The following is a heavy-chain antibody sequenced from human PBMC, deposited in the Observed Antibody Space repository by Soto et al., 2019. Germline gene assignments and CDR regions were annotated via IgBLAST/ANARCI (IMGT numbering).Heavy chain of an antibody. CDR3: ARDIGYCSGGSCYLWHYFDY. V-gene: IGHV3-74*01. D-gene: IGHD2-15*01. CDR1: GFTFSSYW. Sequence: GGSMRLSCAASGFTFSSYWMHWVRQAPGKGLVWVSRINSDGSSTSYADSVKGRFTISRDNAKNTLYLQMNSLRAEDTAVYYCARDIGYCSGGSCYLWHYFDYWGQGTLVTVSS. J-gene: IGHJ4*02. CDR2: INSDGSST.